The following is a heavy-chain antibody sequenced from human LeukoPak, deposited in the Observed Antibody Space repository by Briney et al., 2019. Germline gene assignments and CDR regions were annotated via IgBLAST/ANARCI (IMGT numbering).Heavy chain of an antibody. J-gene: IGHJ6*03. CDR2: INPNSGGT. CDR1: GYTFTDYF. Sequence: ASVKVSCKASGYTFTDYFMHWVRQAPGQGLEWMGWINPNSGGTNYAQRFQGRVTMTRDMSISTVYMELSSLRYDDSAVFYCARTFFSGSGTSFYYYMDVWGKGTTVTISS. D-gene: IGHD3-10*01. V-gene: IGHV1-2*02. CDR3: ARTFFSGSGTSFYYYMDV.